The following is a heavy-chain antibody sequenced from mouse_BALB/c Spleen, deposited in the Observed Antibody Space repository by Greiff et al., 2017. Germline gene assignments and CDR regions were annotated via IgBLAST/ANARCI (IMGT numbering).Heavy chain of an antibody. CDR2: IWAGGST. V-gene: IGHV2-9*02. J-gene: IGHJ4*01. Sequence: QVQLQQSGPGLVAPSQSLSITCTVSGFSLTSYGVHWVRQPPGKGLEWLGVIWAGGSTNYNSALMSRLSISKDNSKSQVFLKMNSLQTDDTAMYYCARDGYYGYGAMDYWGQGTSVTVSS. CDR3: ARDGYYGYGAMDY. D-gene: IGHD1-2*01. CDR1: GFSLTSYG.